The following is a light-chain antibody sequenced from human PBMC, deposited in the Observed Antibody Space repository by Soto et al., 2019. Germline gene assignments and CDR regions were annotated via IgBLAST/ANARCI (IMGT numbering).Light chain of an antibody. Sequence: EIVLTQSPATLSLSPGERATISCRASKSVSSYLAWYQQKPGQAPRLLIYDASNRATGIPARFSGSGSGTXXXXXXXXLXPEXXXXYYXXXRSNWPLTFGGGTKVEIK. CDR2: DAS. CDR1: KSVSSY. V-gene: IGKV3-11*01. J-gene: IGKJ4*01. CDR3: XXRSNWPLT.